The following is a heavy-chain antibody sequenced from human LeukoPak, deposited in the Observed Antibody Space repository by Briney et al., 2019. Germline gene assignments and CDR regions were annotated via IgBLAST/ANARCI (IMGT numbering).Heavy chain of an antibody. Sequence: ASVKVSCKASGGTFSSYAISWVRQAPGQGLEWMGRIIPILGIANYAQKFQGRVTITADKSTSTAYMELSSLRSEDTAVYYCARDYYGSVGFDYWGQGTLVTVSS. J-gene: IGHJ4*02. CDR3: ARDYYGSVGFDY. V-gene: IGHV1-69*04. CDR2: IIPILGIA. D-gene: IGHD3-10*01. CDR1: GGTFSSYA.